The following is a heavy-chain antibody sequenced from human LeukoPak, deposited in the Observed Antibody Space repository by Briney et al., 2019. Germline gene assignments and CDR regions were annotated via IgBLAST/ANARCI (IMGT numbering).Heavy chain of an antibody. J-gene: IGHJ4*02. Sequence: GGSLRLSCAASRFTFNNYAMHWVRQAPGKGLEWVAVISYDGNSKYYADSVKGRFTISRDNSKNTLYLQMNSLRAEDTAVYYCAKEMVRGVYDIDYWGQGTLVTVSS. CDR2: ISYDGNSK. CDR3: AKEMVRGVYDIDY. CDR1: RFTFNNYA. V-gene: IGHV3-30-3*01. D-gene: IGHD3-10*01.